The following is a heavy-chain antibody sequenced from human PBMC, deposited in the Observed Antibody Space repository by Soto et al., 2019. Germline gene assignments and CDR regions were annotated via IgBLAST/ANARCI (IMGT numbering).Heavy chain of an antibody. Sequence: SLKVSCKASGFTFTSSAVQWVRQARGQRLEWIGWIVVGSGNTNYAQKFQERVTITRDMSTSTAYMELSSLRSEDTAVYYCAADATAMVNFDYWGQGTLVTVSS. CDR3: AADATAMVNFDY. V-gene: IGHV1-58*01. CDR1: GFTFTSSA. J-gene: IGHJ4*02. D-gene: IGHD5-18*01. CDR2: IVVGSGNT.